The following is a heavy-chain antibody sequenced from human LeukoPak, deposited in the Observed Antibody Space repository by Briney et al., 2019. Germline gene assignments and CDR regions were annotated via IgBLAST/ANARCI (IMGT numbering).Heavy chain of an antibody. D-gene: IGHD6-13*01. V-gene: IGHV3-74*01. J-gene: IGHJ4*02. CDR1: GFTFGSYW. Sequence: GSLSLSCAASGFTFGSYWMHWVRKAPGKGLVWVSHINTDGSSPTYGESAKGRFTVSRDNAKNTLFQQMSSLRVEDTAVYYCARGTAATAGIDYWGQGTLVTVSS. CDR3: ARGTAATAGIDY. CDR2: INTDGSSP.